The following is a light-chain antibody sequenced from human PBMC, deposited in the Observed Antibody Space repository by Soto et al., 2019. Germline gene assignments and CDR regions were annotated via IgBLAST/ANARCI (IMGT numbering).Light chain of an antibody. CDR3: VFFMGNGISV. V-gene: IGLV8-61*01. Sequence: QTVVTQAPSFSVSPGGTVTLTCGLSSGSVATSYYPSWYQQTPGQAPRTIIYSTNSRSSGVPDRFSGSILGNKAALTITGAQAEDESDYYCVFFMGNGISVFGGGTKLTVL. CDR1: SGSVATSYY. J-gene: IGLJ2*01. CDR2: STN.